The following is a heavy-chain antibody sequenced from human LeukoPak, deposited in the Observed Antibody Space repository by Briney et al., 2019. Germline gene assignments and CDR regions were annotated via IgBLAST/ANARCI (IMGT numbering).Heavy chain of an antibody. CDR1: GGSIRSGDYY. CDR3: ARSRGGSYYGDASDI. V-gene: IGHV4-30-4*01. D-gene: IGHD1-26*01. CDR2: IYYSGST. Sequence: SQTLSLTCTVSGGSIRSGDYYWSWIRQPPGKGLEWIGYIYYSGSTYYKPSLKSRVSISSDTSKNQFSLKLSSVTAADTAVYYCARSRGGSYYGDASDIWGQGTMVTVSS. J-gene: IGHJ3*02.